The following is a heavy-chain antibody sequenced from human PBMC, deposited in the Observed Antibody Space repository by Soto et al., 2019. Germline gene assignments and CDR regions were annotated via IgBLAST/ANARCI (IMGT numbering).Heavy chain of an antibody. CDR3: ARDYYDSRDY. CDR1: AGSFSGYY. J-gene: IGHJ4*02. V-gene: IGHV4-34*01. D-gene: IGHD3-22*01. Sequence: QVQLQQWGAGLLKPSETLSLTCAVYAGSFSGYYWSWIRQPPGKGLEWIGEINHSGSTNYNPSLKSRVTISVDTSKNQFSLKLSSVTAADTAVYYCARDYYDSRDYWGQGTLVTVSS. CDR2: INHSGST.